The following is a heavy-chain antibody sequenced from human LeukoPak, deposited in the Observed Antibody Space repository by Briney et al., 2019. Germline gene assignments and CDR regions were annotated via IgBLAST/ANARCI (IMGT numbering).Heavy chain of an antibody. J-gene: IGHJ4*02. CDR3: ARRRGGHYFDY. CDR1: GYSISSGYY. V-gene: IGHV4-38-2*01. Sequence: SETLSLTCAVSGYSISSGYYWGWIRQPPGKGLEWIGNTYHSGSAYYDPSLKSRVTISVDTSKNQFSLKLSSVTAGDTAMYYCARRRGGHYFDYWGQGTLVTVSS. CDR2: TYHSGSA. D-gene: IGHD3-10*01.